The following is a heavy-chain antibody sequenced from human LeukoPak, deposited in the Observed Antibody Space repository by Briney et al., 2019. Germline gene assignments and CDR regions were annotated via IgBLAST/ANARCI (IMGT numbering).Heavy chain of an antibody. D-gene: IGHD3-10*01. CDR2: ISYDGSNK. CDR3: ARVLGLLWFGESFYGMDV. V-gene: IGHV3-30*01. J-gene: IGHJ6*04. CDR1: GFTFSSYA. Sequence: GGSLRLSCAASGFTFSSYAMHWVRQAPGKGREWEAVISYDGSNKYYAHSVKGRFPISRDNTKNTLYLQMNSLRAEDTTVYYCARVLGLLWFGESFYGMDVWGKGTTVTVSS.